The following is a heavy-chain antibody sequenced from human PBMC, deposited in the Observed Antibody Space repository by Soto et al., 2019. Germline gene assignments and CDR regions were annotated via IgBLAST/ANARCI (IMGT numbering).Heavy chain of an antibody. CDR2: INAGNGNT. V-gene: IGHV1-3*01. D-gene: IGHD1-26*01. Sequence: NPTASVKVSCKASGYTFTSYAMHWVRQAPGQRLEWMGWINAGNGNTKYSQKFQGRVTITRDTSASTAYMELSSLRSEDTAVYYCARGGSLYWYFDLWGRGTLVTVSS. CDR1: GYTFTSYA. J-gene: IGHJ2*01. CDR3: ARGGSLYWYFDL.